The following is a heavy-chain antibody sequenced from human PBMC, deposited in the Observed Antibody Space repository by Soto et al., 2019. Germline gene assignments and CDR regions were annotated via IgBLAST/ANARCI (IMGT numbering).Heavy chain of an antibody. Sequence: QVQLVESGGGVVQPGRSLRLSCAASGFTFSSYGMHWVRQAPGKGLEWVAVISYDGSNKYYADSVKGRFTISRDNSKNTLYLQMNSLSAEDTAVYYCAKDRGSGFYYYGMDVWGQGTTVTVSS. D-gene: IGHD3-10*01. CDR2: ISYDGSNK. CDR3: AKDRGSGFYYYGMDV. V-gene: IGHV3-30*18. CDR1: GFTFSSYG. J-gene: IGHJ6*02.